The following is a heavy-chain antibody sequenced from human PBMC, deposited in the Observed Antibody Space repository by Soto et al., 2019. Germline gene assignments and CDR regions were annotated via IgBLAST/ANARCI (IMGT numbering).Heavy chain of an antibody. CDR3: ARESYNWNYDY. D-gene: IGHD1-20*01. Sequence: ASVKVSCKVSRYTFTAYFIHWVRQAPGQGLEWMGWINPNNGDTGYAEKFLGRLTMTRDTSINTAYMELNRLRSDDTAVYYCARESYNWNYDYWGEGSPFTVSS. CDR2: INPNNGDT. CDR1: RYTFTAYF. J-gene: IGHJ4*02. V-gene: IGHV1-2*02.